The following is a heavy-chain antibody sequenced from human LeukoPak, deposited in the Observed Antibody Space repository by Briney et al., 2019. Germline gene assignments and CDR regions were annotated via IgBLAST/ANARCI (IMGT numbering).Heavy chain of an antibody. V-gene: IGHV1-69*13. CDR1: GGTFSSYA. CDR3: ARSRGGNHGNFDY. J-gene: IGHJ4*02. D-gene: IGHD1-14*01. CDR2: IIPIFGTA. Sequence: GASVKVSCKASGGTFSSYAISWVRQAPGQGLEWMGGIIPIFGTANYAQKFQGRVTITADESTSTAYMELSSLRSEDTAVYYCARSRGGNHGNFDYWGQGTLVTVFS.